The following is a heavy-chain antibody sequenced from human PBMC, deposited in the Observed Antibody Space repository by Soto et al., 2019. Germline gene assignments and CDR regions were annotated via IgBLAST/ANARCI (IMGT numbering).Heavy chain of an antibody. D-gene: IGHD6-13*01. Sequence: SETLSLTCAVYGVSFSGFSWSWIRQPPGKGLEWIGEINHSGSTNYNPSFKSRVTISEDTSKNQFSLKLSSVTAADTAVYYCARGRKVYTSTSYVDWGQGTLVTVSS. V-gene: IGHV4-34*01. CDR3: ARGRKVYTSTSYVD. CDR2: INHSGST. J-gene: IGHJ4*02. CDR1: GVSFSGFS.